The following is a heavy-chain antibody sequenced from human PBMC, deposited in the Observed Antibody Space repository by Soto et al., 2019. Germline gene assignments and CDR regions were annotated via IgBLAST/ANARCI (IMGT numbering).Heavy chain of an antibody. J-gene: IGHJ6*03. CDR1: GYTFTSYG. D-gene: IGHD2-2*01. Sequence: ASVKVSCKASGYTFTSYGISWVRQAPGQGLEWMGWISAYNGNTNYAQKLQGRVTMTTDTSTSTAYMELRSLRSDDTAVYYCARGVVVPAAMLPSSYYYMDVWGKGTTVTVSS. CDR3: ARGVVVPAAMLPSSYYYMDV. V-gene: IGHV1-18*01. CDR2: ISAYNGNT.